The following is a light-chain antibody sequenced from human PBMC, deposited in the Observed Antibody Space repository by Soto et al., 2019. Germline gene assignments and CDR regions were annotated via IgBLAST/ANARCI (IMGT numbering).Light chain of an antibody. CDR2: EVS. CDR1: SSDVGGYNY. CDR3: SSYTSSSTL. V-gene: IGLV2-14*01. Sequence: QSVLTQPASVSGSPGQSITISCTGTSSDVGGYNYVSWYQQHPGKAPKLMIYEVSNRPSGVSNRFSGSKSGNTASLTISGLQAEDEADYYCSSYTSSSTLFGGGTK. J-gene: IGLJ3*02.